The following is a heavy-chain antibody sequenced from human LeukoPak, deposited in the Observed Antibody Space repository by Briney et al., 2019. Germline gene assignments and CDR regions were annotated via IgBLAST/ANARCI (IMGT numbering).Heavy chain of an antibody. CDR1: GFTFSSYS. CDR3: ASNPSGIAGGSDY. CDR2: ISSSSYI. V-gene: IGHV3-21*01. Sequence: GGSLRLSCAASGFTFSSYSMNWVRQAPGKGLEWVSSISSSSYIYYADSVKGRFTISRDNAKNSLYLQMNSLRAEDTAVYYCASNPSGIAGGSDYWGQGTLVTVSS. J-gene: IGHJ4*02. D-gene: IGHD6-13*01.